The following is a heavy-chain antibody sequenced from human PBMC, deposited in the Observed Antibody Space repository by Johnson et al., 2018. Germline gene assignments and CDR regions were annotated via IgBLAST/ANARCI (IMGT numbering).Heavy chain of an antibody. J-gene: IGHJ6*03. V-gene: IGHV3-30*04. CDR1: GFNFNTYA. Sequence: QVQLVQSGGGVVQPGGSLRLSCAASGFNFNTYAMHWVRQAPGKGLEWVSVISYDGKKKFFADSVKGRFTISRDNSKDTLYLQLNSLRAEDMAVYYCAVGYFYYDLDVGGKGTAVTVSS. CDR2: ISYDGKKK. CDR3: AVGYFYYDLDV.